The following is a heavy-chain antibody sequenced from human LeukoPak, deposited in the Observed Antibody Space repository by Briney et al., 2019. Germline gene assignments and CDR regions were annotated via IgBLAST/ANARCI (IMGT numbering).Heavy chain of an antibody. J-gene: IGHJ6*02. V-gene: IGHV3-33*01. D-gene: IGHD6-13*01. CDR2: IWYDGSNK. CDR3: ARDLSSSWYMSYYYYGMDV. CDR1: GFTFSSYG. Sequence: GGSLRLSCAASGFTFSSYGMHWVRQAPGKGLEWVAVIWYDGSNKYYADFVKGRFTISRDNSKNTLYLQMNSLRAEDTAVYYCARDLSSSWYMSYYYYGMDVWGQGTTVTVSS.